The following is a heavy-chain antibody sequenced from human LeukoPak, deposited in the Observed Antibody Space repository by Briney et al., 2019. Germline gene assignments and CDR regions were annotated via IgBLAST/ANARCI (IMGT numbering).Heavy chain of an antibody. CDR1: GGSISSGDYY. Sequence: PSETLSLTCTVSGGSISSGDYYWSWIRQPPGKGLEWIGYIDYSGGTYYNPSLKSRVSISMDTSKNQFSLKLSSVTAADTAVYYCARQTYSSGLGYWGQGTLVTVSS. J-gene: IGHJ4*02. V-gene: IGHV4-30-4*01. CDR3: ARQTYSSGLGY. CDR2: IDYSGGT. D-gene: IGHD6-19*01.